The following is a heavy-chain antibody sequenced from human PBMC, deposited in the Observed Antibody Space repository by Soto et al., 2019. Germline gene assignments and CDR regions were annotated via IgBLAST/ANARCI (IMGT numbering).Heavy chain of an antibody. CDR3: ARLASSWPYYYYYGMDV. J-gene: IGHJ6*02. D-gene: IGHD6-13*01. V-gene: IGHV1-18*01. CDR2: ISAYNGNT. CDR1: GYTFTSCG. Sequence: ASVKVSCKASGYTFTSCGISWVRQAPGQGLEWMGWISAYNGNTNYAQKLQGRVTMTTDTSTSTAYMELRSLRSDDTAVYYCARLASSWPYYYYYGMDVWGQGTTVTVSS.